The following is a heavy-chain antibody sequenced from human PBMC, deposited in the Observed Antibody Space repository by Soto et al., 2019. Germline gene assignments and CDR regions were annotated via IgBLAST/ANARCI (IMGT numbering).Heavy chain of an antibody. V-gene: IGHV3-74*01. D-gene: IGHD2-21*02. CDR3: ARDWGDQRYYFDY. CDR1: GFTFSSYW. CDR2: INSDGSST. J-gene: IGHJ4*02. Sequence: PGGSLRLSCAASGFTFSSYWMHWVRQAPGKGLVWVSRINSDGSSTSYADSVKGRFTISRDNARNTLYLQMNSLRAEDTAVYYCARDWGDQRYYFDYWGQGTLVTVSS.